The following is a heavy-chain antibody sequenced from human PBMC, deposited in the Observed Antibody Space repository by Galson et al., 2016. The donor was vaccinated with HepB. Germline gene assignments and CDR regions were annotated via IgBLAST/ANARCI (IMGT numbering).Heavy chain of an antibody. Sequence: LRLSCAASGFPFSPYAMSWVRQPPGKGLGWVSSLSGSGDVTHHADSVKGRFTISRDNSKNTLYLQMNSLRAEDTALYYCAKSGVWGTHRSPDYWGQGTLVTVSS. D-gene: IGHD3-16*02. CDR2: LSGSGDVT. CDR3: AKSGVWGTHRSPDY. J-gene: IGHJ4*02. CDR1: GFPFSPYA. V-gene: IGHV3-23*01.